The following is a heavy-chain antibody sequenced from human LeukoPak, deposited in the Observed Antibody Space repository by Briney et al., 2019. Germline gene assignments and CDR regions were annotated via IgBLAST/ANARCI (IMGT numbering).Heavy chain of an antibody. CDR3: AKDSVPWYGAKGVLFDY. D-gene: IGHD4-17*01. CDR2: ISGSGGST. Sequence: GGSLRLSCAASGFTFSSYAMSWVRQAPGKGLEWVSAISGSGGSTYYADSVKGRFTISRDNSKNTLYLQMNSLRAEDTAVYCCAKDSVPWYGAKGVLFDYWGQGTLVTVSS. V-gene: IGHV3-23*01. J-gene: IGHJ4*02. CDR1: GFTFSSYA.